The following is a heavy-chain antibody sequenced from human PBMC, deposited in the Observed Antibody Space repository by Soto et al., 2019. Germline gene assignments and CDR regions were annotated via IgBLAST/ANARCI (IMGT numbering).Heavy chain of an antibody. CDR2: RNPNSGNT. CDR3: ARATTSGGSKPLDY. J-gene: IGHJ4*02. V-gene: IGHV1-8*01. Sequence: QVQLVQSGAEVKKPGASVKVSCKASGNTFTSYDINWVRQATGQGPEWMGWRNPNSGNTGYAQKLQSIVTMTRDTSISTAYMELNSLTSEDTAVYYCARATTSGGSKPLDYGGQGTLVTVSS. D-gene: IGHD2-15*01. CDR1: GNTFTSYD.